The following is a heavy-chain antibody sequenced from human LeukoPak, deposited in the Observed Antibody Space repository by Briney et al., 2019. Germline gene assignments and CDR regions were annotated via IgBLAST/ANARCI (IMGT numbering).Heavy chain of an antibody. CDR1: GFTFSSYW. Sequence: GGSLRLSCAASGFTFSSYWMHWVRQAPGKGLVWVSCINSDGSSTSYADSVKGRFTISRDNAKNTLYLQMSSLRAEDTAVYYCARDRRITMVRGVSSAPDYWGQGTLVTVSS. D-gene: IGHD3-10*01. V-gene: IGHV3-74*01. J-gene: IGHJ4*02. CDR3: ARDRRITMVRGVSSAPDY. CDR2: INSDGSST.